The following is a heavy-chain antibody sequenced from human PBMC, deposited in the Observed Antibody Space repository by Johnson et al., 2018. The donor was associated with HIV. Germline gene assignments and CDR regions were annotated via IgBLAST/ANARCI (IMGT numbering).Heavy chain of an antibody. CDR2: ISYDGSNK. Sequence: VQLVESGGGVVQPGRSLRLSCAASGFTFSSYGMHWVRQAPGKGLEWVAVISYDGSNKYYADSVKGRFTISRDNSKNTLYLQMNSLRAEDTAVYYCARESGSSGAFDIWGQGTMVTVSS. CDR3: ARESGSSGAFDI. D-gene: IGHD1-26*01. V-gene: IGHV3-30*19. J-gene: IGHJ3*02. CDR1: GFTFSSYG.